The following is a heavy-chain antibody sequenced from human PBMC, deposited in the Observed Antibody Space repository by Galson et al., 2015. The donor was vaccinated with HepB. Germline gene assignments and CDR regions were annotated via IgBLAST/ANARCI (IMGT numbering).Heavy chain of an antibody. J-gene: IGHJ4*02. CDR2: ISYNDGSNK. D-gene: IGHD3-10*01. CDR1: GFTFSSYG. Sequence: SLRLSCAASGFTFSSYGMHWVRQAPGKGLEWVAVISYNDGSNKYYGDSVKGRFTISRDNSKNTVNLQMNSLRSEDTAVYYCAKGGKRADRGLKSGDYFDLWGQGTQVTVSS. V-gene: IGHV3-30*18. CDR3: AKGGKRADRGLKSGDYFDL.